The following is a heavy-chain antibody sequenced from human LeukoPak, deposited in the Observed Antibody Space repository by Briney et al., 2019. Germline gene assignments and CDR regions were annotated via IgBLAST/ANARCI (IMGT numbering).Heavy chain of an antibody. D-gene: IGHD2/OR15-2a*01. CDR1: GFIFSSYA. J-gene: IGHJ5*02. CDR3: AKDRVSPGFNLFDP. CDR2: ISGSGGST. V-gene: IGHV3-23*01. Sequence: GGSLRLSCAASGFIFSSYAMSWVRQAPGKGLEWVSTISGSGGSTYYADSVKGRFTISRDNSKNTLYLQMNSLRAEDTAIYYCAKDRVSPGFNLFDPWGQGTLVTVSS.